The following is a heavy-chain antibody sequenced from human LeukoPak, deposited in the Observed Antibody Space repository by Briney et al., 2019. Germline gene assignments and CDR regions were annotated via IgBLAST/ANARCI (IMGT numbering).Heavy chain of an antibody. Sequence: SQTLSLTCAISGDSVSSNRASWTWIRQSPSRGLEWLGRTYYRSKWYNDYAVSLKSRISINPDTSKNQFSLQLNSVTPEDTAVYYCSRSDGASDFDYWGQGTLVTVSS. CDR2: TYYRSKWYN. D-gene: IGHD5-24*01. CDR3: SRSDGASDFDY. V-gene: IGHV6-1*01. CDR1: GDSVSSNRAS. J-gene: IGHJ4*02.